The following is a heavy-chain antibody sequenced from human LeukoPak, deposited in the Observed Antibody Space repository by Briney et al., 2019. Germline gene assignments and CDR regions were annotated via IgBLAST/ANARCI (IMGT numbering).Heavy chain of an antibody. D-gene: IGHD2-2*01. CDR2: IFYSGSP. J-gene: IGHJ6*03. CDR3: ARGRPEVYYYYYMDV. CDR1: GGSISSGAYS. Sequence: SETLSLTCAVSGGSISSGAYSWNWIRQPPGKGLEWIGYIFYSGSPYYNPSLKSRVTISVDTSKNLFSLRLSSVTAADTAVYYCARGRPEVYYYYYMDVWGKGTTVTVSS. V-gene: IGHV4-30-4*07.